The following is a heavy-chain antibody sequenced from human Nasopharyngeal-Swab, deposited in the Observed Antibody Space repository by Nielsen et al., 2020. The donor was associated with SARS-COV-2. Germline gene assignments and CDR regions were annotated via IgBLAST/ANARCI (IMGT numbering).Heavy chain of an antibody. CDR2: IYYSGST. Sequence: SETLSLTCAVSGGSISSSNWWSWVRQPPGKGLEWIGEIYYSGSTYYNPSLKSRVTISVDTSKNQFSLKLSSVTAADTAVYYCARSPHNWFDPWGQGTLVTVSS. V-gene: IGHV4-4*02. J-gene: IGHJ5*02. CDR1: GGSISSSNW. CDR3: ARSPHNWFDP.